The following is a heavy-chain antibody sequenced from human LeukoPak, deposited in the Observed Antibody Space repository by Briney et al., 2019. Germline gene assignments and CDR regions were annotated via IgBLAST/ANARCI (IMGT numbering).Heavy chain of an antibody. Sequence: PGGSLRLSCAASGFTVSSNYMSWVRQAPGKGLEWVSIIYSDGSTYYAHSVKGRFTISRDNSKNTLYLQMNSLRAEDTAVYYCAKAPPGKFDPWGQGTLVTVSS. CDR2: IYSDGST. J-gene: IGHJ5*02. D-gene: IGHD3-10*01. CDR1: GFTVSSNY. CDR3: AKAPPGKFDP. V-gene: IGHV3-53*01.